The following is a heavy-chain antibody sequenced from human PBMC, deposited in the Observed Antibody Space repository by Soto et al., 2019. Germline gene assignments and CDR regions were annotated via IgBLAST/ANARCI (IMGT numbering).Heavy chain of an antibody. CDR1: GFTLSSYA. Sequence: PGGSLRLSCAASGFTLSSYAMSWVRQAPVTGLNWVSAISGSGGSTYYADSVKGRFTISRDNSKNTLYMQMNSLRAEDTAVYFCAKTPYDYVWESYRRSPLYFNYWGQGTLVTVSS. CDR3: AKTPYDYVWESYRRSPLYFNY. CDR2: ISGSGGST. J-gene: IGHJ4*02. D-gene: IGHD3-16*02. V-gene: IGHV3-23*01.